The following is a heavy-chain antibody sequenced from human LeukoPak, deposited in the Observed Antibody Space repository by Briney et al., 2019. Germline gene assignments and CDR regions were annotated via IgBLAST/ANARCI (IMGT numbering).Heavy chain of an antibody. CDR2: ISDSGGST. D-gene: IGHD6-13*01. Sequence: GGSLRLSRAVSGFSLSRYAMSWVRKAPGKGLEWVSAISDSGGSTYYADSVKGRFTISRDNSRNTLYLQMNTLRAEDTAVYYCAKCRGSSWSYYFDYWGQGTLVTVSS. J-gene: IGHJ4*02. V-gene: IGHV3-23*01. CDR3: AKCRGSSWSYYFDY. CDR1: GFSLSRYA.